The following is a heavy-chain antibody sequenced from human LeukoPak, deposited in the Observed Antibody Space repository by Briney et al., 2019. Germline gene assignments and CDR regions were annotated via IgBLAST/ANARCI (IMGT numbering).Heavy chain of an antibody. CDR2: INHSGST. V-gene: IGHV4-34*01. Sequence: PSETLSLTCAVYGGSFSGYYWSWIRQPPGKGLEWIVEINHSGSTNYNPSLKSRVTISVDTSKNQFSLKLSSVTAADTAVYYCARKGGYDHFIWFDPWGQGTLVTVSS. D-gene: IGHD5-12*01. CDR3: ARKGGYDHFIWFDP. J-gene: IGHJ5*02. CDR1: GGSFSGYY.